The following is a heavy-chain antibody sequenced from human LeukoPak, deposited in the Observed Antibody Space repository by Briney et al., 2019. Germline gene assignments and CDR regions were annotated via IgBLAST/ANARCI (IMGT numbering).Heavy chain of an antibody. D-gene: IGHD6-19*01. CDR3: AKTTYSSGDGV. J-gene: IGHJ3*01. Sequence: GGSLRLSCAASGFTFSNFAMTWVRQAPGKGLEWVSAISGGGGSTYYADSVKGRFTISRDNSKNTLYLQMNSLRAEDTAVYYCAKTTYSSGDGVWGQGTMVTVSS. CDR1: GFTFSNFA. V-gene: IGHV3-23*01. CDR2: ISGGGGST.